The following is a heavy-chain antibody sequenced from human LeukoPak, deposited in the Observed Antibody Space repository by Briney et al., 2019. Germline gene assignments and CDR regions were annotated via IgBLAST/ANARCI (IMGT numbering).Heavy chain of an antibody. CDR3: ARLYYYYGLDV. CDR2: LYNSGTT. Sequence: SETLSLTCTVSGGSLSSSYWSWIRQPPGKGLEWVVSLYNSGTTKYNPSLESRVTTSVDTSKNQFSLKLNSVTAADTAVYYCARLYYYYGLDVWGQGTTVTVSS. CDR1: GGSLSSSY. V-gene: IGHV4-59*08. J-gene: IGHJ6*02.